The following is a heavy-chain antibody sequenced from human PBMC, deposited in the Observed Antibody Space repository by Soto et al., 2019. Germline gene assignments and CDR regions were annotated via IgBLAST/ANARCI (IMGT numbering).Heavy chain of an antibody. V-gene: IGHV4-61*01. Sequence: SETLSLTCTVSGGSVSSGSYYWSWIRQPPGKGLEWIGYIYYSGSTNYNPSLKSRVTMSVDTSKNQFSLTLNSVTAAATAKFSGARGGISLWPYFYYRDVWDRGTTLTVSS. J-gene: IGHJ6*03. D-gene: IGHD2-21*01. CDR2: IYYSGST. CDR1: GGSVSSGSYY. CDR3: ARGGISLWPYFYYRDV.